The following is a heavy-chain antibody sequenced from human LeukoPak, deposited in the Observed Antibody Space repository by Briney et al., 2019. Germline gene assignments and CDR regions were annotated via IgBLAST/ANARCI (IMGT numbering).Heavy chain of an antibody. CDR3: ARDGVRRFGELNAFDI. D-gene: IGHD3-10*01. CDR2: IWYDGSNK. Sequence: GGSLRLSCAASGFTFSSYGMHWVRQAPGKGLEWVAVIWYDGSNKYYADSVKGRFTISRDNSKNTLYLQMNSLRAEDTAVYYCARDGVRRFGELNAFDIWGRGTMVTVSS. J-gene: IGHJ3*02. CDR1: GFTFSSYG. V-gene: IGHV3-33*01.